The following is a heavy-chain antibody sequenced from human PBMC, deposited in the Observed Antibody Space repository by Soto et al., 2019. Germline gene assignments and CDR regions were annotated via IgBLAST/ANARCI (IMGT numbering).Heavy chain of an antibody. CDR3: XXXXXAYGDYANWFDP. CDR1: GGTFSSYA. V-gene: IGHV1-69*01. J-gene: IGHJ5*02. Sequence: QVQLVQSGAEVKKPGSSVKVSCKASGGTFSSYAISWVRQAPGQGLEWMGGIIPIFGTANYAQKFQGRVTITADESTSTAYMELSSLRSEDTAVYXXXXXXXAYGDYANWFDPWGQGTLVTVSS. D-gene: IGHD4-17*01. CDR2: IIPIFGTA.